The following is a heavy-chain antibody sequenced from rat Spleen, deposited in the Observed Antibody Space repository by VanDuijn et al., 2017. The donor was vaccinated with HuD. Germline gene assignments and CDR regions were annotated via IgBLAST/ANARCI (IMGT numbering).Heavy chain of an antibody. V-gene: IGHV5-22*01. CDR1: GFTFSDYY. J-gene: IGHJ4*01. Sequence: EVQMVESGGGLVQPGRSLKLSCVASGFTFSDYYMAWVCQAPKKGLEWVASTSYEGSSTYYGDSVKGRFIISRDKAKSTLYLQMNSLRSEDTAIYYCARPHSSLYVMDAWGQGASVTVSS. CDR2: TSYEGSST. CDR3: ARPHSSLYVMDA. D-gene: IGHD1-2*01.